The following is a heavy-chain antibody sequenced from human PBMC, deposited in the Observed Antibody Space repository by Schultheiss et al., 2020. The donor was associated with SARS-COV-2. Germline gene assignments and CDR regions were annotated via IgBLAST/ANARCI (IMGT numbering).Heavy chain of an antibody. Sequence: GGSLRLSCAASGFTFSSYWMSWVRQAPGKGLEWVANIKQDGSEKYYVDSVKGRFTISRDNAKNSLYLQMNSLRAEDTAVYYCARAPSTWYSSGWYGGVDYWGQGTLVTVSS. CDR2: IKQDGSEK. CDR1: GFTFSSYW. V-gene: IGHV3-7*01. J-gene: IGHJ4*02. D-gene: IGHD6-19*01. CDR3: ARAPSTWYSSGWYGGVDY.